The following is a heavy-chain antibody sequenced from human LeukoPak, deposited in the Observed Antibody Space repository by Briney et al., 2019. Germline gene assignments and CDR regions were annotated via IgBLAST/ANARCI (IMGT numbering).Heavy chain of an antibody. V-gene: IGHV3-30*02. CDR3: VRELSGILGFDY. J-gene: IGHJ4*02. CDR1: GFTFSSYG. Sequence: GGSLRLSCAASGFTFSSYGMHWVRQAPGKGLEWVAFMRFDGSYKYFADSVKGRFTISRDNAKNSLYLEMNSLRAEDTAVYYCVRELSGILGFDYWGRGTLVTVSS. CDR2: MRFDGSYK. D-gene: IGHD6-13*01.